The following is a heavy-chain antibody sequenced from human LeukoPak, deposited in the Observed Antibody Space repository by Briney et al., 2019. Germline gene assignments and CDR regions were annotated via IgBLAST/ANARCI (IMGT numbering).Heavy chain of an antibody. Sequence: GGSLRLSCASSGFTFSSYWMHWVRQAPGKGLVWVSRINSDGSTTSYADSVKGRFTISRDDAKNTLYLQMDSLRAEDTAVYYCAKFAYGSGSSGVWGKGTTVTISS. D-gene: IGHD3-10*01. V-gene: IGHV3-74*01. CDR1: GFTFSSYW. J-gene: IGHJ6*04. CDR3: AKFAYGSGSSGV. CDR2: INSDGSTT.